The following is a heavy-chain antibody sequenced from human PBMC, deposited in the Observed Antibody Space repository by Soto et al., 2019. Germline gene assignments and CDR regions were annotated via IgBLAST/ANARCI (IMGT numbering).Heavy chain of an antibody. J-gene: IGHJ4*02. Sequence: GGSLRLSCAASGFTFSSYAMHWVRQAPGKGLEWVAVISYDGSNKYYADSVKGRFTISRDNFRRKVFLQMNSLRAEDTAVYYCARGGPNGSYFDYWGQGTLVTVSS. D-gene: IGHD1-1*01. CDR3: ARGGPNGSYFDY. V-gene: IGHV3-30-3*01. CDR1: GFTFSSYA. CDR2: ISYDGSNK.